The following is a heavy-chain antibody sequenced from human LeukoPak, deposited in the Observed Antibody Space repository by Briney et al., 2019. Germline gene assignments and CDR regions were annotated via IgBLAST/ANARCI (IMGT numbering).Heavy chain of an antibody. CDR2: IWYDGSNK. Sequence: GGSLRLSCAASGFTFSSYGMHWVRQAPGKGREWVAVIWYDGSNKYYADSVKGRFTISRDNSKNTLYLQMNSLRAEDTAVYYCARETPSGYYFDYWGQGTLVTVSS. V-gene: IGHV3-33*01. D-gene: IGHD3-10*01. J-gene: IGHJ4*02. CDR3: ARETPSGYYFDY. CDR1: GFTFSSYG.